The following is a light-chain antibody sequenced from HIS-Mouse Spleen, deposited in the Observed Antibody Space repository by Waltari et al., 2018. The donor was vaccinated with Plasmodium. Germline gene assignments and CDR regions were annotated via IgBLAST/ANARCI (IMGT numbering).Light chain of an antibody. CDR1: QSVSSN. CDR2: GAS. V-gene: IGKV3-15*01. CDR3: QQYKNWSFT. Sequence: DIVTPQSPATRSVSSGARATLACRASQSVSSNLAWYQQKPGQAPRLLIYGASTRATGIPARFSGSGSGTEFTLTISSLQSEDFAVYYCQQYKNWSFTFGPGTKVDIK. J-gene: IGKJ3*01.